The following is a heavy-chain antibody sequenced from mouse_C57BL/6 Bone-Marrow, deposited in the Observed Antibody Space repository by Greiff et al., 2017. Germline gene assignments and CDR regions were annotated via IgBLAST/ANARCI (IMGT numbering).Heavy chain of an antibody. CDR3: AGEEAYGCSYGYFDV. V-gene: IGHV14-3*01. CDR1: GFNIKNTY. CDR2: IDPANGYT. D-gene: IGHD1-1*01. J-gene: IGHJ1*03. Sequence: VQLQQSVAELVRPGASVKLSCTASGFNIKNTYMHWVKQRPEQGLEWIGRIDPANGYTKYAPKFQGKATITAATSSNTASLQLSNLTSEDTAIYYCAGEEAYGCSYGYFDVWGTGTTVTVSS.